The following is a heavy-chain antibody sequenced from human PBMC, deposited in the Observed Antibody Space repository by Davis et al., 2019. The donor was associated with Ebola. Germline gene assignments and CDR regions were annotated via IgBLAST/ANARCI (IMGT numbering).Heavy chain of an antibody. CDR2: IYYSGST. CDR1: GGSISSYY. V-gene: IGHV4-59*01. D-gene: IGHD3-10*01. J-gene: IGHJ6*02. Sequence: GSLRLSCTVSGGSISSYYWSWIRQPPGKGLEWIGYIYYSGSTNYNPSLKSRVTISVDTSKNQFSLKLSSVTAADTAVYYCASTGFTAYGMDVWGQGTTVTVSS. CDR3: ASTGFTAYGMDV.